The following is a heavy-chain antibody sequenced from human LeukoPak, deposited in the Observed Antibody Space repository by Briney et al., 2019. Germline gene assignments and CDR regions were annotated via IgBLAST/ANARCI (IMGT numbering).Heavy chain of an antibody. V-gene: IGHV4-30-4*01. D-gene: IGHD2-8*01. Sequence: SETLSLTCTVSGGSISSGDYYWSWIRQPPGKGLEWIGYIYYSGSTYYNPSLKSRVTMSVDTSKNQFSLKLSSVTAADTAVYYCAREGNGVWEPFDYWGQGTLVTVSS. CDR2: IYYSGST. CDR1: GGSISSGDYY. J-gene: IGHJ4*02. CDR3: AREGNGVWEPFDY.